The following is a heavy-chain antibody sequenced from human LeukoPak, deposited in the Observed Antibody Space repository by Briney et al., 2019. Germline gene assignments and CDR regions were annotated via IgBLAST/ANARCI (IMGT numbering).Heavy chain of an antibody. CDR3: ARRIRRDGYNWDAFDI. J-gene: IGHJ3*02. V-gene: IGHV4-59*08. D-gene: IGHD5-24*01. CDR1: GGSISSYY. CDR2: MYYSGST. Sequence: SETLSLTCTVSGGSISSYYWSWIRQPPGKGLEWIGYMYYSGSTNYNPSLKSRVTVSVDTSKNQFSLKLSSVTAADTAVYCCARRIRRDGYNWDAFDIWGQGTMVTVSS.